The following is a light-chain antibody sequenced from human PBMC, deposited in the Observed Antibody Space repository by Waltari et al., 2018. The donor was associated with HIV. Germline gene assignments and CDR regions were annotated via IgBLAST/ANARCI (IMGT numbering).Light chain of an antibody. CDR2: NNN. Sequence: QSVLTQPPSASGNPGQRVTISCSGSRSNIGSTNVNWYQQLPGTAPKLLIYNNNLRPSGFPDRFSGSKSGTSASLAISGLQSEDEADYYCAAWDDSLLYVFGTGTKVTVL. V-gene: IGLV1-44*01. CDR3: AAWDDSLLYV. J-gene: IGLJ1*01. CDR1: RSNIGSTN.